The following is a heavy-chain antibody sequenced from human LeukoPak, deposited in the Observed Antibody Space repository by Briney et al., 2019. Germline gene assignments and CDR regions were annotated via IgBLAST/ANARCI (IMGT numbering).Heavy chain of an antibody. J-gene: IGHJ5*02. CDR2: IKQDGSEK. CDR3: ARGPTKDWFDP. Sequence: HPGESLTLSCAASGFTFSSYWMSWVRQPPGKGLEWVANIKQDGSEKYYVDSVKGRFTISRAIAKKSLHLQMNSLRAEDTAVYYCARGPTKDWFDPWGQGTLVTVSS. D-gene: IGHD2-8*01. V-gene: IGHV3-7*01. CDR1: GFTFSSYW.